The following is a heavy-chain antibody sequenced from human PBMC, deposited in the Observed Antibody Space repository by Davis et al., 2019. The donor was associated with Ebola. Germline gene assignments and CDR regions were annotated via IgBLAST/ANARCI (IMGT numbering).Heavy chain of an antibody. V-gene: IGHV3-53*01. J-gene: IGHJ2*01. CDR1: GFTVSSNY. CDR2: IYSGGST. Sequence: GGSLRLSCAASGFTVSSNYMSWVRQAPGKGLEWVSVIYSGGSTYYADSVKGRFTISRDNSKNTLYLQMNSLRAEDTAVYYCVRPGGPLKWYFDLWGRGTLVTVSS. D-gene: IGHD3-16*01. CDR3: VRPGGPLKWYFDL.